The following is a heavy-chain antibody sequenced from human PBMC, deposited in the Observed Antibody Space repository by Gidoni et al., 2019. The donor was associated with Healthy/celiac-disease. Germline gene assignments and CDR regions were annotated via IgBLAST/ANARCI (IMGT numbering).Heavy chain of an antibody. CDR2: ISYDGSNK. J-gene: IGHJ6*02. V-gene: IGHV3-30*18. D-gene: IGHD3-10*01. CDR1: GFTFSSYG. CDR3: AKDLIDVITMVRGVIPYYYYGMDV. Sequence: QVQLVESGGGVVQPGRSLRLSCAASGFTFSSYGMHWVRQAPGKGLEWVAVISYDGSNKYYADSVKGRFTISRDNSKNTLYLQMNSLRAEDTAVYYCAKDLIDVITMVRGVIPYYYYGMDVWGQGTTVTVSS.